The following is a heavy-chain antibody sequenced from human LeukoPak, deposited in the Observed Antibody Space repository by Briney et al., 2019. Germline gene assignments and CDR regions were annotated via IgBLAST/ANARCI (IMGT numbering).Heavy chain of an antibody. D-gene: IGHD2-8*01. CDR1: GLTFSSYG. CDR3: ARRGRMVYAIANYYYYMDV. V-gene: IGHV3-33*01. Sequence: GGSLRLSCAASGLTFSSYGMHWVRQAPGKGLEWVAVIWYDGSNKYYADSVKGRFTISRDNSKNTLYLQMNSLRAEDTAVYYCARRGRMVYAIANYYYYMDVWGKGTTVTVSS. J-gene: IGHJ6*03. CDR2: IWYDGSNK.